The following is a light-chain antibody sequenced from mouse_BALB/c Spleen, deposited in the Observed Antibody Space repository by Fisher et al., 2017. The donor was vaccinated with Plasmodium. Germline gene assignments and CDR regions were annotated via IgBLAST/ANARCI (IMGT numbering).Light chain of an antibody. V-gene: IGKV5-45*01. CDR2: YAS. Sequence: DIVLTQTPATLSVTPGDRVSLSCRASQSISNYLHWYQQKSHESPRLLITYASQSISGIPSRFSGSGSGTDFTISINSVETEDFGMYFCQQSNSWPLTFGAGTKLELE. CDR3: QQSNSWPLT. J-gene: IGKJ5*01. CDR1: QSISNY.